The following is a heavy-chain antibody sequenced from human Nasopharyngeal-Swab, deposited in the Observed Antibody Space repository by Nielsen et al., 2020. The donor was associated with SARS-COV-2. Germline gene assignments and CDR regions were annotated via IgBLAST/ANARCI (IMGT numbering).Heavy chain of an antibody. D-gene: IGHD3-3*01. V-gene: IGHV4-34*01. J-gene: IGHJ6*03. Sequence: WIRQPPGKGLEWIGELPPRVRPNYNPSLKSRVTISVDTSKNQFSLKLSSVTAADTAVYYCARAIFGVVIIFNYYYMDVWGKGTTVTVSS. CDR3: ARAIFGVVIIFNYYYMDV. CDR2: LPPRVRP.